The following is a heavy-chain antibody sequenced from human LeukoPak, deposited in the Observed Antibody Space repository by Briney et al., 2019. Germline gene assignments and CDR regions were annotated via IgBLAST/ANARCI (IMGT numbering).Heavy chain of an antibody. J-gene: IGHJ6*02. V-gene: IGHV4-4*02. CDR3: ARNPKTYYDFWSGYYPPYGMDV. CDR2: IYHSGST. CDR1: GGSISSSNW. D-gene: IGHD3-3*01. Sequence: SETLSLTCAVSGGSISSSNWWSWVRQPPGRGLEWIGEIYHSGSTNYNPSLKSRVTISVDKSKNQFSLKLSSVTAADTAVYYCARNPKTYYDFWSGYYPPYGMDVWGQGTTVTVS.